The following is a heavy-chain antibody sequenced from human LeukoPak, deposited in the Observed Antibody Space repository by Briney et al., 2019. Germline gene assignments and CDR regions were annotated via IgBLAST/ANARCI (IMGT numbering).Heavy chain of an antibody. V-gene: IGHV3-30*04. CDR1: GFTFSSYA. J-gene: IGHJ4*02. Sequence: PGGSLRLSCAASGFTFSSYAMHWVRQAPGKGLEWVAVISYDGSNKYYADSVKGRFTISRDNSKNTLYLQMNSLRAEDTAVYYCASARGGAAAGQLDYWGQGTLVTVSS. CDR2: ISYDGSNK. CDR3: ASARGGAAAGQLDY. D-gene: IGHD6-13*01.